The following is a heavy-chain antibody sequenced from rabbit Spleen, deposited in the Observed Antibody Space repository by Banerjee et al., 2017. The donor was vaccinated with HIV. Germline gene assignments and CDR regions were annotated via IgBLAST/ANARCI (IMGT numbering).Heavy chain of an antibody. CDR3: ARDTGSSFSSYGMDL. CDR1: RFDFSTYS. CDR2: IVPIFGVT. D-gene: IGHD8-1*01. V-gene: IGHV1S7*01. Sequence: QLVESGGGLVQPGGSLKLSCKASRFDFSTYSMSWVRQAPGKGLEWIGYIVPIFGVTYYANWVNGRFTISSHNAQNTLYLQLNSLTAADTATYFCARDTGSSFSSYGMDLWGQGTLVTVS. J-gene: IGHJ6*01.